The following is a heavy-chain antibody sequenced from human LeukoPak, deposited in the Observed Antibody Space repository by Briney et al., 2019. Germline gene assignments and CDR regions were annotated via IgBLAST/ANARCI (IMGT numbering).Heavy chain of an antibody. D-gene: IGHD3-22*01. V-gene: IGHV6-1*01. Sequence: SQTLSLTCAISGDSVSSNSAAWNWIRQSPSRGLEWLGRTYYRSKWYNDYAVSVKSRITINPDTSKNQFSLQLNSVTPEDTAVYYCARGDDYDCSGYCDAFDIWGQGTMVAVSS. CDR3: ARGDDYDCSGYCDAFDI. CDR1: GDSVSSNSAA. J-gene: IGHJ3*02. CDR2: TYYRSKWYN.